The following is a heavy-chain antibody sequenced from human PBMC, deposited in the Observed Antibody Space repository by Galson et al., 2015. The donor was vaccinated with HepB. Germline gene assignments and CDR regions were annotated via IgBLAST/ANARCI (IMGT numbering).Heavy chain of an antibody. D-gene: IGHD3-3*01. CDR2: INPSGGSI. J-gene: IGHJ4*02. CDR1: GYTFISYY. CDR3: ARGGYDFWNGYTNYFDY. Sequence: SVKVSCKASGYTFISYYIHWVRQAPGQGLEWMGIINPSGGSISYAQNFQGRVTMTRDTSTSTVFMELSSVRSEDTAVYYCARGGYDFWNGYTNYFDYWGQGTLLTVSS. V-gene: IGHV1-46*01.